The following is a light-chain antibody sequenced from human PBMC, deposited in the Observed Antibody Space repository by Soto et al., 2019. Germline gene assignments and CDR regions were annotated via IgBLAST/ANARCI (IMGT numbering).Light chain of an antibody. Sequence: DIQVTQSPSTLSASVGDRVTISCRASQNIDSWLAWYQQKPGQAPKLLLYDASSLESVVPSRFSGRGSGTEFTLTIRSLQPDDFATHDCQQYNSYPYSFGPGTKGDIK. CDR2: DAS. J-gene: IGKJ3*01. V-gene: IGKV1-5*01. CDR1: QNIDSW. CDR3: QQYNSYPYS.